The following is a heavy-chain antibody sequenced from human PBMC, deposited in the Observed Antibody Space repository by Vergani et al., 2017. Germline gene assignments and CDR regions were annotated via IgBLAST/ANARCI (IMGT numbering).Heavy chain of an antibody. CDR3: ARGHNYYYGMDV. V-gene: IGHV4-34*01. Sequence: QVQLQQWGAGLLKPSETLSLTCAVYGGSFSGYYWSWIRQPPGKGLEWIGEINHSGSTNYNPSLKSRVTISVDTSKNQFSLKLSSVPAADTAVYYCARGHNYYYGMDVWGQGTTVTVSS. CDR1: GGSFSGYY. CDR2: INHSGST. J-gene: IGHJ6*02.